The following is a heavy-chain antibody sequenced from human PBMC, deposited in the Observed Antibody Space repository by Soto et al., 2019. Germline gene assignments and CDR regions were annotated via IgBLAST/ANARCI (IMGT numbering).Heavy chain of an antibody. CDR1: GFTFSSYA. Sequence: GGSLRLSCAASGFTFSSYAMSWVRQAPGKGLEWVSAISGSGGSTYYADSVKGRFTISRDNSKNTLYLQMNSLRAEDTAVYYCAKDSRSEKLYSSSWPLGQNWGQGTLVTVSS. D-gene: IGHD6-13*01. V-gene: IGHV3-23*01. CDR2: ISGSGGST. J-gene: IGHJ4*02. CDR3: AKDSRSEKLYSSSWPLGQN.